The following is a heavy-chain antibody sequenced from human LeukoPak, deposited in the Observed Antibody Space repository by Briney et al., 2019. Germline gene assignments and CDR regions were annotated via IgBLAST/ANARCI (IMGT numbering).Heavy chain of an antibody. V-gene: IGHV3-33*01. D-gene: IGHD2-15*01. J-gene: IGHJ6*03. CDR3: ARQMVEGQQNYYMDV. Sequence: GGSLRLSCAASGFTFNRYGMHWVRQAPGKGLEWVAFTGPDGKKTFYGDSLDGRFTISRDNFEDTVFLQMNTMRAEDTAVYYCARQMVEGQQNYYMDVWGNGTTVTVSS. CDR1: GFTFNRYG. CDR2: TGPDGKKT.